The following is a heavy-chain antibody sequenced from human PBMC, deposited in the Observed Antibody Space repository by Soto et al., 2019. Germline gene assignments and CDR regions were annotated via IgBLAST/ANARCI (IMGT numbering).Heavy chain of an antibody. CDR2: IYRTGST. CDR1: GGSFTSNNW. Sequence: QVQLQESGPGLVKPSGTLSLTCAVSGGSFTSNNWWTWVRQPPGQGLGWIGEIYRTGSTNYNPSLMSRDTISLDKSENQFSLKVTSLTAAYTAVYYCASRDPGTSVDYWGQGTLVTVSS. V-gene: IGHV4-4*02. J-gene: IGHJ4*02. CDR3: ASRDPGTSVDY. D-gene: IGHD1-7*01.